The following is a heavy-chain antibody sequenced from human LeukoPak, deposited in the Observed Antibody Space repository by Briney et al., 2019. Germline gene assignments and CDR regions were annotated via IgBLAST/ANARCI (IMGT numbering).Heavy chain of an antibody. Sequence: PGRSLRLSCAASGFTFSRYGMHWVRQAPGKGLEWVAVIWYDGSNEYYADSVKGRFTIFRDNSKNTLHLQMNSLRAEDTAVYYCARPLVGDALDYWGQGTLVTSSS. J-gene: IGHJ4*02. CDR3: ARPLVGDALDY. CDR1: GFTFSRYG. D-gene: IGHD1-26*01. CDR2: IWYDGSNE. V-gene: IGHV3-33*01.